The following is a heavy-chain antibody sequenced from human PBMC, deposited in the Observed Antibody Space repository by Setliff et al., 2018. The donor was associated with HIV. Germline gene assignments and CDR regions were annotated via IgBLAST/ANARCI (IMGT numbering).Heavy chain of an antibody. CDR2: IYHTGSS. CDR1: GFSISSRYY. V-gene: IGHV4-38-2*02. D-gene: IGHD6-19*01. CDR3: ARDGGYSGWYFVLGQFDF. Sequence: SETLSLTCDVSGFSISSRYYWGWIRQSPGKGLEWIGNIYHTGSSYYNPSLKSRVTISVDTSRNQFSLKLSSVTAADTAVYYCARDGGYSGWYFVLGQFDFWGQGSLVTVSS. J-gene: IGHJ4*02.